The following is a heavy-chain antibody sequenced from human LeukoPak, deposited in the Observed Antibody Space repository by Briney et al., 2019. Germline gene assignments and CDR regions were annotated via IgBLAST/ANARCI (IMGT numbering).Heavy chain of an antibody. CDR1: GGSFSGYY. J-gene: IGHJ3*02. CDR2: INHSGST. V-gene: IGHV4-34*01. CDR3: AKALSYFVVAGNGTADAFDI. D-gene: IGHD6-19*01. Sequence: SETLSLTCAVYGGSFSGYYWSWIRQPPGKGLEWIGEINHSGSTNYNPFLKSRVTISVDTSKNQFSLKLSSVTAADTAVYYCAKALSYFVVAGNGTADAFDIWGQGTMVTVSS.